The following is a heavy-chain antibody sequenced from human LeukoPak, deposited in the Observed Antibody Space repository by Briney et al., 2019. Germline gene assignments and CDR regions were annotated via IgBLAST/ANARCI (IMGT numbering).Heavy chain of an antibody. CDR1: GFTFSSYA. J-gene: IGHJ4*02. CDR2: ISGSGGST. Sequence: PGGSLRLSCAASGFTFSSYAMSWVRQAPGKGLEWVSAISGSGGSTYYADSVKGRFTISRDNSKNTLYLQMNSLRAEDTAVYYCAKVVRGSSGYHTFDYWGQGTLVTVSS. CDR3: AKVVRGSSGYHTFDY. V-gene: IGHV3-23*01. D-gene: IGHD3-22*01.